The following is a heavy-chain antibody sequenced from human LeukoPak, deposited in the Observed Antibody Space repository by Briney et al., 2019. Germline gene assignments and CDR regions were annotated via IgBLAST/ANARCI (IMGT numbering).Heavy chain of an antibody. Sequence: KPSETLSLTCAVSGYSISSGYYWGWIRQPPGKGLEWIGSIYHSGSTNYHRSLKSRLTISVDTSKNQFSLKLNSVTATDTAVYYCASFRWGIGFEYWGQGTLVTVSS. CDR2: IYHSGST. CDR3: ASFRWGIGFEY. V-gene: IGHV4-38-2*01. D-gene: IGHD3-16*01. CDR1: GYSISSGYY. J-gene: IGHJ4*02.